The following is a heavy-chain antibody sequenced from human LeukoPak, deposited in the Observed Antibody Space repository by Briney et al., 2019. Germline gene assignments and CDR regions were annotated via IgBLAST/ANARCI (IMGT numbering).Heavy chain of an antibody. Sequence: PGGSLRLSCAASGFTFNSYEMNWVRQAPGKGLEWVSYISSSGSTKYYTDSVKGRFTITRDNAKNSLYLQMNSLRAEDTAVYYCAGEYVSSSGNVFDYWGQGTLVTVSS. D-gene: IGHD6-6*01. CDR1: GFTFNSYE. CDR3: AGEYVSSSGNVFDY. V-gene: IGHV3-48*03. J-gene: IGHJ4*02. CDR2: ISSSGSTK.